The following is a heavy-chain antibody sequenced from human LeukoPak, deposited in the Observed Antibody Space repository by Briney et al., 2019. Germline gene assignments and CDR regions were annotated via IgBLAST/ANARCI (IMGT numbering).Heavy chain of an antibody. D-gene: IGHD3-3*01. CDR2: IRYDGSNK. CDR3: AKAFGVVIMRVSYMDV. V-gene: IGHV3-30*02. CDR1: GFTFSSYG. Sequence: PGGSLRLSCAASGFTFSSYGMHWVRQAPGKGLEWVAFIRYDGSNKYYADSVKGRFTISRDNSKNTLYLQMNSLRAEDTAVYYCAKAFGVVIMRVSYMDVWGKGTTVTVSS. J-gene: IGHJ6*03.